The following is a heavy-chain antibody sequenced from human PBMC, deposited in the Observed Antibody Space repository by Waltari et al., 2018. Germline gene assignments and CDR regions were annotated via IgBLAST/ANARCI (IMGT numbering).Heavy chain of an antibody. V-gene: IGHV7-4-1*02. Sequence: QVQLVQSGSELKNPGASVKISCRTSGYIFTAHGMHWVRQAPTQGLQWMGWINTNTRNPTYAQEFTGRFVFSLDKSVDTAYLEISSLQSEDTAIYFCARDPKYCSGGTCKAWFDSWGQGTLVSVSS. CDR3: ARDPKYCSGGTCKAWFDS. J-gene: IGHJ5*01. CDR1: GYIFTAHG. D-gene: IGHD2-15*01. CDR2: INTNTRNP.